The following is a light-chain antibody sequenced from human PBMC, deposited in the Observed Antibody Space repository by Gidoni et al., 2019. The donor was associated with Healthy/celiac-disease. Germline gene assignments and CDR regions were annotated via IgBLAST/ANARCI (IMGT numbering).Light chain of an antibody. Sequence: DIQMTQSPSSLSASVGDRVTITCRANENIDNRLNWYRQTPGKAPELRSYASSNLRGGVPSRFSGSGFGTDFTISISGLQSEDIANYYCQQTKTAPFTFGPETKV. CDR2: ASS. CDR3: QQTKTAPFT. CDR1: ENIDNR. V-gene: IGKV1-39*01. J-gene: IGKJ3*01.